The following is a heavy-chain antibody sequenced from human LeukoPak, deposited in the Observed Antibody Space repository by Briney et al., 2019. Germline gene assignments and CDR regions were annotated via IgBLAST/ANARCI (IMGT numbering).Heavy chain of an antibody. J-gene: IGHJ4*02. CDR2: IWFDGSNT. V-gene: IGHV3-33*01. CDR1: GFIFSSYA. Sequence: GGSLRPSCAASGFIFSSYAMHWVRQAPGKGLEWVAVIWFDGSNTYYAESLKGRFIISRDNSNNTLYLEMHGLRAEDTALYYCARDDDGTDYYGSSGHLDYWGQGTLVTVSS. D-gene: IGHD3-22*01. CDR3: ARDDDGTDYYGSSGHLDY.